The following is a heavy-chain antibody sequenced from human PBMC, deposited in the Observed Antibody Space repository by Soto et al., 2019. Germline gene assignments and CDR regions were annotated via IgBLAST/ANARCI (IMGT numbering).Heavy chain of an antibody. CDR2: ISDDGINK. CDR1: GFTFSRYA. V-gene: IGHV3-30*18. J-gene: IGHJ3*02. Sequence: GGSLRLSCAASGFTFSRYAMHWVRQAPGKGLEWVAVISDDGINKYYEDSVKGRFTISRDNSKNTLYLQMNSLGAEDTAVYYCAKDRSSGWPAPDVFDIWGQGTMVTVSS. D-gene: IGHD6-19*01. CDR3: AKDRSSGWPAPDVFDI.